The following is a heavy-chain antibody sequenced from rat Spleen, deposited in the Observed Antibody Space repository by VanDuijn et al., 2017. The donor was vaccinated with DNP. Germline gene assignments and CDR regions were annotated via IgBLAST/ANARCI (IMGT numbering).Heavy chain of an antibody. CDR1: GFSLTTHH. CDR2: MSDNGNT. V-gene: IGHV2-13*01. D-gene: IGHD2-2*01. CDR3: TRGYAL. J-gene: IGHJ2*01. Sequence: QVQLKESGPGLVQPSQTLSLTCTVSGFSLTTHHVSWVRQPPGKGLEWMGGMSDNGNTDYNSPLKSRLSISRDISKSQVFLKVNSLHTNDTAIYFCTRGYALWGQGVMVTVSS.